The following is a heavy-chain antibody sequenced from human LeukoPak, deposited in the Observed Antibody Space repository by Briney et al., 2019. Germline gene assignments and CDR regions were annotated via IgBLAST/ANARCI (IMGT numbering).Heavy chain of an antibody. J-gene: IGHJ4*02. D-gene: IGHD6-19*01. Sequence: PGGSLRLSCAASGFTFTRFAMYWVRQAPGKGLEWVALISYDGSNKYYADSVKGRFTISRDNSKNTVYLQMNGPRAEDTAVYYCAKLRSLSSSGWFATDYWGQGTLVTVSS. V-gene: IGHV3-30*04. CDR3: AKLRSLSSSGWFATDY. CDR1: GFTFTRFA. CDR2: ISYDGSNK.